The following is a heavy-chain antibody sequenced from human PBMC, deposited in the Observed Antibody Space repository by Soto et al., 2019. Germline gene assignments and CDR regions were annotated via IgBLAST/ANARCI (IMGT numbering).Heavy chain of an antibody. CDR2: IHYSGST. CDR3: ARGGLAARKGRWFDP. Sequence: SETLSLTCTVSGDSISSYYWGWIRQPPGKGLEWIGYIHYSGSTNYNPSLKSRVTISVDTPKNQFSLKVNSMTAADTAVYYCARGGLAARKGRWFDPWGQGXLVTVSS. D-gene: IGHD6-6*01. J-gene: IGHJ5*02. V-gene: IGHV4-59*01. CDR1: GDSISSYY.